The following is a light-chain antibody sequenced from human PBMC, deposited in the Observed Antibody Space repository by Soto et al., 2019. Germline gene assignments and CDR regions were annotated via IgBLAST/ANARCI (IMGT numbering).Light chain of an antibody. V-gene: IGKV1-5*03. CDR2: KAS. CDR3: QQYNSFLFT. CDR1: QSINTW. Sequence: DIQMTQSPSTLSASVGDRVTITCRASQSINTWLAWYQQKPGKAPKLLISKASSLETGVPSRFSGSGSGTEFILTISSPQPDDFATYYCQQYNSFLFTFGPGTKVDIK. J-gene: IGKJ3*01.